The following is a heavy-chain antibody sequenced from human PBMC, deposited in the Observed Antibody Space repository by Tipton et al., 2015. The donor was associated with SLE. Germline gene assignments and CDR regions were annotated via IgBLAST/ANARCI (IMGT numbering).Heavy chain of an antibody. CDR2: ISYSETT. J-gene: IGHJ5*02. V-gene: IGHV4-59*11. Sequence: TLSLTCTVSGCSISSHYWSWIRQPPGKGLEWIGYISYSETTNYNPSLKSRVTISVDTSKNQFSLEVRSVTAADTAVYYCARGGFIRMGQWFDPWGQGTLVTVSS. CDR1: GCSISSHY. D-gene: IGHD2-8*01. CDR3: ARGGFIRMGQWFDP.